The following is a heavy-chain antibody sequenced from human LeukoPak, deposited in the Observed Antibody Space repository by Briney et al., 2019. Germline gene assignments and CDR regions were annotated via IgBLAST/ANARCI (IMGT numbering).Heavy chain of an antibody. V-gene: IGHV4-61*02. CDR2: IYTSGST. CDR1: GGSISSGSYY. D-gene: IGHD3-3*01. CDR3: ARSTRLRFLEWLEADAFDI. J-gene: IGHJ3*02. Sequence: PSETLSLTCTVSGGSISSGSYYWSWIRQPAGKGLEWIGRIYTSGSTNYNPSLKSRVTISVDTSKNQFSLKLSSVTAADTAVYYCARSTRLRFLEWLEADAFDIWGQGTMVTVSS.